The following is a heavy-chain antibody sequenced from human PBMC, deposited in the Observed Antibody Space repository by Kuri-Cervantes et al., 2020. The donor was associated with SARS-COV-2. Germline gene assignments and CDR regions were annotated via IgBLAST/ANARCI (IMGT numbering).Heavy chain of an antibody. V-gene: IGHV3-74*01. CDR2: INPDGSHT. CDR1: GFTFSGHW. CDR3: ARGLSTNRPRY. Sequence: GESLKISCAASGFTFSGHWIHWVRQAPGKGLVWVSRINPDGSHTNNADSVKGRFTLSRDNAKNMLFLQMNSLRAEDTAVYYCARGLSTNRPRYWGQGTLVTVSS. D-gene: IGHD2-8*01. J-gene: IGHJ4*02.